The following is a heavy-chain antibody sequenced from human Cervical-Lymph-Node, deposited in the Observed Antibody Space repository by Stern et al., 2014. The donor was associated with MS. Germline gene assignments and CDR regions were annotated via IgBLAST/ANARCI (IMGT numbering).Heavy chain of an antibody. V-gene: IGHV1-69*01. D-gene: IGHD4-17*01. J-gene: IGHJ4*02. CDR2: IIPIFGTA. CDR1: GGTFSSYA. CDR3: ARGVYDYGEIDY. Sequence: VQLVESGAEVKKPGSSVKVSCKASGGTFSSYAISWVRQAPGQGLEWMGGIIPIFGTANYAQKLQGRVTINADESTSTAYMELSSLRSEDTAVYYCARGVYDYGEIDYWGQGTLVTVSS.